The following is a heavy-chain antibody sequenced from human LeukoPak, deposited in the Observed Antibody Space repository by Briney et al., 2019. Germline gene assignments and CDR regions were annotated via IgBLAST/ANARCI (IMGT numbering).Heavy chain of an antibody. V-gene: IGHV4-34*01. CDR1: GGSISSYY. CDR2: INHSGST. J-gene: IGHJ4*02. D-gene: IGHD3-22*01. Sequence: PSETLSLTCTVSGGSISSYYWSWIRQPPGKGLEWIGEINHSGSTNYNPSLKSRVTISVDTSKNQFSLKLSSVTAADTAVYYCARGRNYYDSSGYRFWGQGTLVTVSS. CDR3: ARGRNYYDSSGYRF.